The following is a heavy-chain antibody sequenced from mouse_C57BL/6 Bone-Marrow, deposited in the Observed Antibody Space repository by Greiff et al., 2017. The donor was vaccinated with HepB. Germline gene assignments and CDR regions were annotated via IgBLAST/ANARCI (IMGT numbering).Heavy chain of an antibody. J-gene: IGHJ2*01. V-gene: IGHV1-4*01. D-gene: IGHD1-1*01. Sequence: QVQLQQSGAELARPGASVKMSCKASGYTFTSYTMHWVKQRPGQGLEWIGYINPSSGYTKYNQKFKDKATLTADKSSSTAYMQLSSLTSEDSAVYDCARRDYYGYYFDYWGQGTTLTVSS. CDR3: ARRDYYGYYFDY. CDR1: GYTFTSYT. CDR2: INPSSGYT.